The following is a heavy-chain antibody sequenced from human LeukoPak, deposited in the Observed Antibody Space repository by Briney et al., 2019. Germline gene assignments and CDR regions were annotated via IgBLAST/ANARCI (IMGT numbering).Heavy chain of an antibody. V-gene: IGHV1-18*01. CDR2: ISAYNGRT. J-gene: IGHJ4*02. CDR3: GRWSPDPNDS. D-gene: IGHD3-3*01. Sequence: ASVKVSCKASGYTFINHGISWVRQAPGQGLEWMGWISAYNGRTEYAQKFQDRVTMTTDTSTTTGYMELRSLRSDDTAAYFCGRWSPDPNDSWGQGTLVTVSS. CDR1: GYTFINHG.